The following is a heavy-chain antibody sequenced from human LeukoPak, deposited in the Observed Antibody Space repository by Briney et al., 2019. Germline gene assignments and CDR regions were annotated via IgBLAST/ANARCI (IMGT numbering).Heavy chain of an antibody. V-gene: IGHV4-39*07. CDR3: ARGRLEGHYYYMDV. CDR1: GGSIGSGNYY. J-gene: IGHJ6*03. D-gene: IGHD3-16*01. CDR2: IYYSGTT. Sequence: SETLSLTCTVSGGSIGSGNYYWGWIRQPPGKGLEWIGSIYYSGTTYYNPSLKSRVSISVDMSKNQFSLKLNSVTAADTAVYYCARGRLEGHYYYMDVWGKGTTVTVSS.